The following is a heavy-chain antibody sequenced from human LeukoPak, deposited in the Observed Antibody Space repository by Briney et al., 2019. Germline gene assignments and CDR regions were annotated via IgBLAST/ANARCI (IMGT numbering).Heavy chain of an antibody. J-gene: IGHJ6*02. CDR3: ARGPLYSGNYGMDV. D-gene: IGHD3-10*01. V-gene: IGHV1-8*01. Sequence: ASVKVSCKASGYTFTSYDIDWVRQATGQGLEWMGWMNPNSGNTGYAQKFQGRVTMTRNTSISTAYMELSSLRSEDTAVYYCARGPLYSGNYGMDVWGQGTTVTVSS. CDR1: GYTFTSYD. CDR2: MNPNSGNT.